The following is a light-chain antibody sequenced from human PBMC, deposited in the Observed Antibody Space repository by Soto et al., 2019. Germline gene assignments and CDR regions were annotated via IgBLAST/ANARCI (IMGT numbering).Light chain of an antibody. V-gene: IGKV3-20*01. CDR1: QSVGSDY. J-gene: IGKJ1*01. CDR3: QVYTSSRQT. CDR2: DAS. Sequence: PGERATLSCRASQSVGSDYLAWYQQKPDQAPRLLIYDASSRATGIPDRFSGSGSGTDLTLTISRLEPEDFAVYYCQVYTSSRQTFGHGTKVDIK.